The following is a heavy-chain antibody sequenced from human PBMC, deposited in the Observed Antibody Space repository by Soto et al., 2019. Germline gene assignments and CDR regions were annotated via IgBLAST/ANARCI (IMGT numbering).Heavy chain of an antibody. J-gene: IGHJ4*02. D-gene: IGHD3-22*01. V-gene: IGHV3-21*04. CDR1: GFTFTRYS. CDR2: ISSTTNYI. CDR3: ARNQKDYTGYDSSGYYYGFLDY. Sequence: GGSLRLSCAASGFTFTRYSMNWVRQAPGKGLEWVSSISSTTNYIYYGDSMKGRFTISRDNAKNSLYLEMNSLRAEDTAVYYCARNQKDYTGYDSSGYYYGFLDYWGQGTLVTV.